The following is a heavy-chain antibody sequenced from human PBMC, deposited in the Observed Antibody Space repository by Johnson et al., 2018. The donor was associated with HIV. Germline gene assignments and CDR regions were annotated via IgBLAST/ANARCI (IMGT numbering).Heavy chain of an antibody. D-gene: IGHD6-13*01. CDR3: AKDRRAAAADAFDI. Sequence: VQLVESGGGLVQPGPSLRLSCAASAFTLDDYALSSVRQAPGKGLEWVSGISWHSGSIGYAVSVKRRFTISRDNAKNSLYLQMNSLRAEDTALYYCAKDRRAAAADAFDIWGQGTMVTVSS. J-gene: IGHJ3*02. CDR2: ISWHSGSI. V-gene: IGHV3-9*01. CDR1: AFTLDDYA.